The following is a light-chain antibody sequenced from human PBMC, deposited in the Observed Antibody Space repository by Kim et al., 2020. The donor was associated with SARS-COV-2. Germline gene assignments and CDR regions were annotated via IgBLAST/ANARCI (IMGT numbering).Light chain of an antibody. CDR2: DAS. V-gene: IGKV3-11*01. CDR1: QSVSSY. Sequence: EIVLTQSPATLSLSPGERATLSCRASQSVSSYLAWYQQKPGQAPRLLIYDASNRATGIPARFSGSGSGTDFTLTISSLEPEDFAVYYCQQRSNWRGTFRQGTKADIK. J-gene: IGKJ1*01. CDR3: QQRSNWRGT.